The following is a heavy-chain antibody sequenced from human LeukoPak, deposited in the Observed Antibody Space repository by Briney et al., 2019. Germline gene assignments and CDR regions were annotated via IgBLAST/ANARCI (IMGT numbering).Heavy chain of an antibody. J-gene: IGHJ4*02. V-gene: IGHV1-2*02. CDR1: GYTFTGYY. Sequence: GASVKVSCKASGYTFTGYYIHWVRQAPGQGLAGMGWIYPNNGGTDYAQKFQGRVTMTRDTSISTAYMEVSRVRSDDTAVYYCARGFRTGDMTTFAHWGQGTLVTVSS. CDR2: IYPNNGGT. D-gene: IGHD2-15*01. CDR3: ARGFRTGDMTTFAH.